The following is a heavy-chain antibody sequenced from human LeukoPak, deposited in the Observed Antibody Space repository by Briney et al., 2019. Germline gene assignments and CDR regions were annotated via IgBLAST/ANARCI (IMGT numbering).Heavy chain of an antibody. CDR2: IYYSGST. Sequence: SETLSLTCTVSGGSISSSSYNWGWIRQPPGKGLEWIGSIYYSGSTYYNPSLKSRVTISVDTSKNQFSLKLSSVTAADTAVYYCARDLTSRYCSSTSCYGGGSGFAFDIWGQGTMVTVSS. V-gene: IGHV4-39*07. J-gene: IGHJ3*02. CDR3: ARDLTSRYCSSTSCYGGGSGFAFDI. D-gene: IGHD2-2*01. CDR1: GGSISSSSYN.